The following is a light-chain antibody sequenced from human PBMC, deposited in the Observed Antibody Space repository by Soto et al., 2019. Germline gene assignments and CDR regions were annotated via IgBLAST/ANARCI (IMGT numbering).Light chain of an antibody. V-gene: IGKV3-20*01. CDR2: DVS. CDR3: QQYGRSSQYT. CDR1: QSVSSSY. J-gene: IGKJ2*01. Sequence: EIVLTQSPGTLSLSPGERATLSCRASQSVSSSYLAWYQQKPGQAPRLLIYDVSNRATGIPDRFSGSGSGTDFTLTISRLEPEDCAVYYCQQYGRSSQYTFGQGTKLEIK.